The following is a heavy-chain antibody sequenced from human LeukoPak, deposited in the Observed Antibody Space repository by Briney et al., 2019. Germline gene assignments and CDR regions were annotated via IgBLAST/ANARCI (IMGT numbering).Heavy chain of an antibody. CDR3: ARTGSSSWYPYYFDY. CDR1: GFTVSSNH. D-gene: IGHD6-13*01. CDR2: IYSGGST. Sequence: GGSLRLSCAASGFTVSSNHMSWVRQAPGKGLEWVSVIYSGGSTYYADSVKGRFSISRDNSKNTLHLQMNSLRAEDTAVYYCARTGSSSWYPYYFDYWGQGTLVTVSS. V-gene: IGHV3-66*01. J-gene: IGHJ4*02.